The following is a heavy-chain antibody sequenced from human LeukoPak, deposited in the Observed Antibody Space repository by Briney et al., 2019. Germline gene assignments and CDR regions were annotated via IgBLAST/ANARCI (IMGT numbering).Heavy chain of an antibody. J-gene: IGHJ4*02. V-gene: IGHV4-34*01. CDR2: INHSGST. CDR1: GGSFSDYY. D-gene: IGHD3-9*01. CDR3: ARSPLLYFDWLLSGSDY. Sequence: SETLSLTCGVYGGSFSDYYWSWIRQPPGKGLEWVGEINHSGSTNYNPSLKSRVTISVATSKNQFSLKVNSVTAADTAVYYCARSPLLYFDWLLSGSDYWGQGTLVTVSS.